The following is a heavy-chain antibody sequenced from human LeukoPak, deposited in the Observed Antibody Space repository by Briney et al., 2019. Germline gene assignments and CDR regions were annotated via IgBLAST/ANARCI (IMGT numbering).Heavy chain of an antibody. V-gene: IGHV3-74*01. CDR3: ASVPLRGAGDY. D-gene: IGHD5-24*01. CDR2: INSDGSST. J-gene: IGHJ4*02. CDR1: GFTFSSYW. Sequence: GGSLRLSCAASGFTFSSYWMHWVRQAPGKGLAWVSRINSDGSSTSYADSVKGRFTISRDNAKNTLYLQMSSLRAEDTAVYYCASVPLRGAGDYWGQGTLVTVSS.